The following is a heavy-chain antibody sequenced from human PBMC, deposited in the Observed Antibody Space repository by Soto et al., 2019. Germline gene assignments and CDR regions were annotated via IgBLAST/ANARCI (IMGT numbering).Heavy chain of an antibody. V-gene: IGHV4-39*01. CDR1: GGSISSSSYY. D-gene: IGHD3-9*01. CDR2: IYYSGST. J-gene: IGHJ2*01. CDR3: ARRAITIFSFYWYFDL. Sequence: SETLSLTCTVSGGSISSSSYYWGWIRQPPGKGLKWIGSIYYSGSTYYNPSLKSRVTISVDTSKNQFSLKLSSVTAADTAVYYCARRAITIFSFYWYFDLWGRGTLVT.